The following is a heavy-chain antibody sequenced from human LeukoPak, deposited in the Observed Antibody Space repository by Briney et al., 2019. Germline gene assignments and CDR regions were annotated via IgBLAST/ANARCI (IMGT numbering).Heavy chain of an antibody. CDR3: ARDATEYYFDY. V-gene: IGHV3-20*04. D-gene: IGHD3-10*01. CDR2: ITWNGGST. CDR1: GFTFDDYG. J-gene: IGHJ4*02. Sequence: GGSLRLSCAASGFTFDDYGMTWVRQVPGKGLEWVSGITWNGGSTGYVDSVKGRFTISRDNAKNSLYLQMHSLRAEDTAFYYCARDATEYYFDYWGQGTLVTVSS.